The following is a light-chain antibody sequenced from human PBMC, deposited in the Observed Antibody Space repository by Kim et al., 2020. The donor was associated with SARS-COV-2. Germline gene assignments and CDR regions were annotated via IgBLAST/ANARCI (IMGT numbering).Light chain of an antibody. Sequence: GQSVTISCTGTSSDVGGYNYVSWYQHHPGKAPKLMIYAVTKRPSGVPDRFSGSKSGNTASLTVSGLQAEDEADYYCSSYAGSNVWVFGGGTKLTVL. CDR1: SSDVGGYNY. J-gene: IGLJ3*02. V-gene: IGLV2-8*01. CDR2: AVT. CDR3: SSYAGSNVWV.